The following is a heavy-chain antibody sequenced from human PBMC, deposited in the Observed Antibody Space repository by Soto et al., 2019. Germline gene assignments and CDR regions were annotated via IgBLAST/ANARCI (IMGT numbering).Heavy chain of an antibody. CDR1: GFTFSSYG. CDR3: ARGERNGPWGQKAFDI. V-gene: IGHV3-33*01. Sequence: HPGGSLRLSCAASGFTFSSYGMHWVRQAPGKGLEWVAVIWYDGSNKYYADSVKGRFTISRDNSKNTLYLQMNSLRAEDTAVYYCARGERNGPWGQKAFDIWGQGTMVTVSS. CDR2: IWYDGSNK. D-gene: IGHD1-1*01. J-gene: IGHJ3*02.